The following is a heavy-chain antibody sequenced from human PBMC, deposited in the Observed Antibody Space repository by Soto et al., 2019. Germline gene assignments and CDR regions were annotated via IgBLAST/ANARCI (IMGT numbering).Heavy chain of an antibody. CDR2: IWYDGSNK. D-gene: IGHD3-16*01. CDR3: ARDAWTCVDY. V-gene: IGHV3-33*01. J-gene: IGHJ4*02. CDR1: GFTFSSYG. Sequence: QVQLVESGGGVVQPGRSLRLSCAASGFTFSSYGMHWVRQAPGKGLEWVAVIWYDGSNKYYADSVKGRFTISRDNSKNSLYLQVDSLRADDTGVYYCARDAWTCVDYWGLGSLVTVA.